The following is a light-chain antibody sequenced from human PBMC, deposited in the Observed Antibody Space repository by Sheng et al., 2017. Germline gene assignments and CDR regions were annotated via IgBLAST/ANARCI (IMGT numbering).Light chain of an antibody. CDR3: QTWATGIRV. J-gene: IGLJ3*02. CDR2: VNNDGTH. CDR1: SGPSTYA. Sequence: QIVLTQSPSASASLGASVTLTCTLTSGPSTYAIAWHQQQPEKGPRYLMKVNNDGTHNKGDGIPDRFSGSGSGPARYLTISGLQSEDEADYYCQTWATGIRVFGGGTEVDRP. V-gene: IGLV4-69*01.